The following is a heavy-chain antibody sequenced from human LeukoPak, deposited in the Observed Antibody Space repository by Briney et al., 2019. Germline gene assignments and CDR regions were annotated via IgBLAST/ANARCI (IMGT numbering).Heavy chain of an antibody. CDR2: ISGSGGST. CDR1: GFTFSSSA. CDR3: ATMGYDFWSGYWPDY. D-gene: IGHD3-3*01. J-gene: IGHJ4*02. Sequence: GGSLRLSCAASGFTFSSSAMNWVRQAPGKGLDWVSTISGSGGSTDYADSVKGRFTISRDNSKNTLYLQMDSPGAEDTAEYYCATMGYDFWSGYWPDYWGQGTLVTVSS. V-gene: IGHV3-23*01.